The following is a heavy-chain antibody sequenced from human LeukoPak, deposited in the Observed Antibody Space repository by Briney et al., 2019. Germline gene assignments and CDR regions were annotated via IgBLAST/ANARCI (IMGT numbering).Heavy chain of an antibody. CDR3: ARRASYCSSTSCYYPFDY. D-gene: IGHD2-2*01. Sequence: ASVKVSCKASGYTFTGYYMHWVRQAPGQGLEWMGWINPNSGGTNYAQKFQGRVTMTRDTSISTAYMELSRLRSDDTAVYYCARRASYCSSTSCYYPFDYWGRGTLVTVSS. CDR1: GYTFTGYY. J-gene: IGHJ4*02. V-gene: IGHV1-2*02. CDR2: INPNSGGT.